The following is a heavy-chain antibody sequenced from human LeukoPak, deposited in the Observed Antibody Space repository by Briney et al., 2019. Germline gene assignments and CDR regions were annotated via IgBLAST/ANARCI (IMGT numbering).Heavy chain of an antibody. J-gene: IGHJ6*02. CDR2: INHSGST. CDR1: GFTFSDYY. Sequence: GSLRLSCAASGFTFSDYYMSWIRQPPGKGLEWIEEINHSGSTNYNPSLKSRVTISVDTSKNQFSLKLSSVTAADTAVYYRAREAGGAAAGRDIYYYGMDVWGQGTTVTVSS. D-gene: IGHD6-13*01. V-gene: IGHV4-34*01. CDR3: AREAGGAAAGRDIYYYGMDV.